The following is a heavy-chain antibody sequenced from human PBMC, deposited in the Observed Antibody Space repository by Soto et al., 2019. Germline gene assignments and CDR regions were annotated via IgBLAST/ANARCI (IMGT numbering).Heavy chain of an antibody. CDR3: ARVYCSSTSCPDYYYYGMDV. J-gene: IGHJ6*02. Sequence: GGSLRVCCAAAGFTFSGYDMHWVRQAKGKGLEWVSAIGTAGDTYYPGSVKGRFTISRENAKNSLYLQMNSLRAEDTAVYYCARVYCSSTSCPDYYYYGMDVWGQGTTVTVSS. V-gene: IGHV3-13*01. CDR2: IGTAGDT. CDR1: GFTFSGYD. D-gene: IGHD2-2*01.